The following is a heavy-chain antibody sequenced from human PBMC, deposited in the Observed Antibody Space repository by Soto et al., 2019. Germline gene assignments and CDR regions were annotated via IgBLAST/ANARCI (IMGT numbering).Heavy chain of an antibody. CDR2: INLSGST. V-gene: IGHV4-34*01. J-gene: IGHJ3*02. CDR3: ARDGSGNYDAFDI. D-gene: IGHD3-10*01. CDR1: VGSFGGYY. Sequence: QVQLQQWGAGLLKLSETLSLTSAVIVGSFGGYYWSWFRQPPGRGLEWIGEINLSGSTNYNPSLKRRVTISVDTSKNQFSLKLSSVTAADTAVYYCARDGSGNYDAFDIWDQGTMVNVSS.